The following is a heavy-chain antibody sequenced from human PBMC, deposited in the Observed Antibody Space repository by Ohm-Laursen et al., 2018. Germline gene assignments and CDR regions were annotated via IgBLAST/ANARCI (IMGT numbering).Heavy chain of an antibody. J-gene: IGHJ6*02. Sequence: TQTLTLTFTFSGFSLSTSGVGVGWIRQPPGKALEWLALIYWNDDKRYSPSLKSRLTITKDTSKNQVVLTMTNMDPVDTATYYCAHYMITFGGVISNGMDVWGQGTTVTVSS. CDR1: GFSLSTSGVG. CDR3: AHYMITFGGVISNGMDV. CDR2: IYWNDDK. V-gene: IGHV2-5*01. D-gene: IGHD3-16*02.